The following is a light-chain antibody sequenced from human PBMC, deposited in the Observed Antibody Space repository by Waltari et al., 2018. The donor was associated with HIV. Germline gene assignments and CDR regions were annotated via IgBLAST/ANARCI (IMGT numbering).Light chain of an antibody. CDR1: SSDVGGYNY. V-gene: IGLV2-23*02. CDR3: CSYAGSRTLV. CDR2: DFT. Sequence: QSALTQPASVSGSPGQSITISCTGTSSDVGGYNYVSWYPQHPGKATTLMIYDFTKRPSGVSNRFSGSKSGNTASLTISGLQTEDEADYYCCSYAGSRTLVFGGGTKLTVL. J-gene: IGLJ2*01.